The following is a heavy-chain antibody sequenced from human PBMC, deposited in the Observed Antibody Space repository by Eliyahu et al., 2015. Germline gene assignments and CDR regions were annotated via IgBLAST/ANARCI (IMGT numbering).Heavy chain of an antibody. CDR1: GFTFSSXA. Sequence: EVQLVESGGGLVQPGGSLRLSCAASGFTFSSXAXXWGRQAPGKGLXWVSAISGSGGSTYYADSVKGRFTISRDNSKNTLYLQMNSLRAEDTAVYYCAKTEVPLNYGSGSYYGYYFDYWGQGTLVTVSS. V-gene: IGHV3-23*04. J-gene: IGHJ4*02. CDR3: AKTEVPLNYGSGSYYGYYFDY. D-gene: IGHD3-10*01. CDR2: ISGSGGST.